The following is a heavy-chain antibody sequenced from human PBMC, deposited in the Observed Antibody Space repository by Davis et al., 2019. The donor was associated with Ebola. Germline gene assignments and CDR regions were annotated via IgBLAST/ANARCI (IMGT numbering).Heavy chain of an antibody. CDR2: INTGNGDT. V-gene: IGHV1-3*04. Sequence: AASVQVSCKTSGYTFSNYAIHWVRQAPGHWLEWMGWINTGNGDTTYSQKFQGRVTITRDTSASTTYMDLSSLGSEDTAVYYCARDSAAILYFYYGLDVWGQGTTVTVSS. CDR1: GYTFSNYA. D-gene: IGHD2-2*01. CDR3: ARDSAAILYFYYGLDV. J-gene: IGHJ6*02.